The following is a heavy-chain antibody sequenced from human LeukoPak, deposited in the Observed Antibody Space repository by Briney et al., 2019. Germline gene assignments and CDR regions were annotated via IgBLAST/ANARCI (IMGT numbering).Heavy chain of an antibody. CDR3: AKDLWFGELSY. V-gene: IGHV3-30*02. J-gene: IGHJ4*02. Sequence: TGGSLRLSCAASGFTFSSYWMSWVRQAPGKGLEWLAFIRYDGSNKYYADSVKRRFTISRDNSKNTLYLQMNSVRAEDTAVYYCAKDLWFGELSYWGQGTLVTVS. D-gene: IGHD3-10*01. CDR2: IRYDGSNK. CDR1: GFTFSSYW.